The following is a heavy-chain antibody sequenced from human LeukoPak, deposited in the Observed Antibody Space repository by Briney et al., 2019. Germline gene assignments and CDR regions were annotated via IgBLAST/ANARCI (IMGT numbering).Heavy chain of an antibody. CDR2: IYTSGST. CDR3: ARERRAVAGARSWFDP. J-gene: IGHJ5*02. Sequence: ASETLSLTCTVSGGSISSSSYYWSWIRQSAGKGLEWIGRIYTSGSTNYNPSLKSRVTISVDTSKNQFSLKLSSVTAADTAVYYCARERRAVAGARSWFDPWGQGTLVTVSS. CDR1: GGSISSSSYY. D-gene: IGHD6-19*01. V-gene: IGHV4-61*02.